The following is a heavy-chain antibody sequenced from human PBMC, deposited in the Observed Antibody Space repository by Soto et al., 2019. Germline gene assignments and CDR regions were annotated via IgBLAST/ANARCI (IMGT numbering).Heavy chain of an antibody. Sequence: QVQLVESGGGVVQPGRSLRLSCAASGFTFSSYGMHWVRQAPGKGLEWVAVISYDGSNKYYADSVKGRFTISRDNSKNTLYLQMNSLRAEDTAVYYCAKSGPYGDYVDYWGQRTLVTVSS. CDR3: AKSGPYGDYVDY. CDR2: ISYDGSNK. V-gene: IGHV3-30*18. J-gene: IGHJ4*02. CDR1: GFTFSSYG. D-gene: IGHD4-17*01.